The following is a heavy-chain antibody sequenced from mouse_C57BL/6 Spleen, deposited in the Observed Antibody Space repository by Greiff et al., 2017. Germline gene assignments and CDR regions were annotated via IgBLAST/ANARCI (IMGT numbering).Heavy chain of an antibody. CDR1: GYTFTSYW. V-gene: IGHV1-72*01. Sequence: VQLQQPGAELVKPGASVKLSCKASGYTFTSYWMHWVKQRPGRGLEWIGRIDPNSGGTKYNEKFKSKATLTVDKPSSTAYMQLSSLTSEDSAVYDCASLTTVVPEEYAMDDWSQETHGTV. CDR3: ASLTTVVPEEYAMDD. CDR2: IDPNSGGT. D-gene: IGHD1-1*01. J-gene: IGHJ4*01.